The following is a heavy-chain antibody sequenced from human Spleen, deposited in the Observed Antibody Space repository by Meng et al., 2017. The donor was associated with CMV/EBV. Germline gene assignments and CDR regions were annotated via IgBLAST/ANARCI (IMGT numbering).Heavy chain of an antibody. Sequence: GESLKISCAASGFTFSSYSMNWVRQAPGKGLEWVSYISSSSSTIYYADSVKGRFTISRDNAKNSLYLQMNSLRAEDTAVYYCARDFRITMVPYGMDVWGRGTTVTVSS. CDR1: GFTFSSYS. J-gene: IGHJ6*02. CDR2: ISSSSSTI. V-gene: IGHV3-48*04. D-gene: IGHD3-10*01. CDR3: ARDFRITMVPYGMDV.